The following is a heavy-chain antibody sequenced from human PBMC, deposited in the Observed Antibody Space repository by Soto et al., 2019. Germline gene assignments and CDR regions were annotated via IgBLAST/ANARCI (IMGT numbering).Heavy chain of an antibody. Sequence: QVQLVESGGGVVPPGGSLRVSCVASGFTFSSYNMHWVRQAPGEGLEWVAVISFDGANTFYADSVKGRFTISRDISRDTLYLQMSSLRDEDTAMYFCARDGYNRGGFDYRGQGTQVTVSS. CDR1: GFTFSSYN. V-gene: IGHV3-30-3*01. D-gene: IGHD3-10*01. CDR3: ARDGYNRGGFDY. J-gene: IGHJ4*02. CDR2: ISFDGANT.